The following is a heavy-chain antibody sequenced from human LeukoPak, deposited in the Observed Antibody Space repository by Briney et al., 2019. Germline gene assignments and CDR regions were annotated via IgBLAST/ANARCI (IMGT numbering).Heavy chain of an antibody. Sequence: ASVNVSCKASGYSFTGYFMHWVRQAPGQGPEWMGWINCNSGGTSYAQKFQGRVTVTRDTSISTAYMELSSLRSDDTAVYYCARELGDHRYFDYWGQGTLVTVSS. D-gene: IGHD4-17*01. V-gene: IGHV1-2*02. J-gene: IGHJ4*02. CDR3: ARELGDHRYFDY. CDR2: INCNSGGT. CDR1: GYSFTGYF.